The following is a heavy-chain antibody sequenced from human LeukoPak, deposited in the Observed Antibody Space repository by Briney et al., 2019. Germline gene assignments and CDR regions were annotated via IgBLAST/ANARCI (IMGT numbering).Heavy chain of an antibody. CDR2: ISYDGSNK. V-gene: IGHV3-30*18. CDR3: AKLIWFGATVDY. CDR1: GFTFSSYG. Sequence: GGSLGLSRAASGFTFSSYGMHWVRQAPGNGLEWVAVISYDGSNKYYADSVKGRFTISRDNSKNTLYLQMNSLRVEDTAVYYCAKLIWFGATVDYWGQGTLVTVSS. D-gene: IGHD3-10*01. J-gene: IGHJ4*02.